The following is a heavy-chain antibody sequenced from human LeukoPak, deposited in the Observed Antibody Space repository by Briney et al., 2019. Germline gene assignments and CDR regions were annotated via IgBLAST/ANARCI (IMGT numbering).Heavy chain of an antibody. D-gene: IGHD3-10*01. CDR3: ATYYYGSGSYGWDYYYMDV. J-gene: IGHJ6*03. Sequence: GGSLRLSCAASGFTFSSYSMNWVRQAPGKGLEWVSSISSSSSYIYYADSVKGRFTISRDNAKNSLYLQMNSLRAEDTAVYYCATYYYGSGSYGWDYYYMDVWGKGTTVTVSS. CDR2: ISSSSSYI. V-gene: IGHV3-21*01. CDR1: GFTFSSYS.